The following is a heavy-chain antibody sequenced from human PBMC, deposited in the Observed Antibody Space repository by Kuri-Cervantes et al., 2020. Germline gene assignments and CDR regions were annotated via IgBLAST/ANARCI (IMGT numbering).Heavy chain of an antibody. J-gene: IGHJ6*02. CDR2: ISYDGSNK. CDR3: AKSNGWEFDYYYYGMDV. Sequence: GESLKISCAASGFTFSSYAMHWVRQAPGKGLEWVAVISYDGSNKYSADSVKGRFTISRDNSKNTAYLQMNSLRPEDTAVYFCAKSNGWEFDYYYYGMDVWGQGTTVTVSS. D-gene: IGHD1-26*01. V-gene: IGHV3-30*18. CDR1: GFTFSSYA.